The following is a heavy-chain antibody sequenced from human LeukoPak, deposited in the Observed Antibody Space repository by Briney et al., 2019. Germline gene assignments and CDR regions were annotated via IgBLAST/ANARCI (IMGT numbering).Heavy chain of an antibody. J-gene: IGHJ5*02. CDR3: ARDLIDQNWFDP. D-gene: IGHD2-8*01. V-gene: IGHV3-21*01. Sequence: GGSLRLSCAASGFTFSSYSMNWVRQAPGKGLEWVSSISSSSSYIYYADSVKGRCTISSDNAKDSLYLQMNRLRVEDTAVYYCARDLIDQNWFDPWGKGTLVTVSS. CDR2: ISSSSSYI. CDR1: GFTFSSYS.